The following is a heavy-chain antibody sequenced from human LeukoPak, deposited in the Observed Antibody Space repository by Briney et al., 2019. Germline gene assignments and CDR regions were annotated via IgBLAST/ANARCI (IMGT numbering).Heavy chain of an antibody. Sequence: GGSLRLSCAASGFTFSSYSMNWVRQAPGKGLEWVSYISSSSSTIYYADSVKGRFIISRDNAKNSLYLQMNSLRAEDTAVYYCARETGSYYDSSGYYPGDAFDIWGQGTMVTVSS. CDR2: ISSSSSTI. CDR1: GFTFSSYS. V-gene: IGHV3-48*01. CDR3: ARETGSYYDSSGYYPGDAFDI. D-gene: IGHD3-22*01. J-gene: IGHJ3*02.